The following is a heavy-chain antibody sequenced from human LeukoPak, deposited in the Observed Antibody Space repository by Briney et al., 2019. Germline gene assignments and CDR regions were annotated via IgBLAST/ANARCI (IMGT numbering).Heavy chain of an antibody. J-gene: IGHJ4*02. V-gene: IGHV3-11*04. D-gene: IGHD3-22*01. Sequence: GGSLRLSCAASGFTFSDYYMSWIRRAPGKGLEWVSYISSSGSTIYYADSVKGRFTISRDNAKNSLYLQMNSLRAEDAAVYYCARKYYYDSSGYWVFDYWGQGTLVTVSS. CDR1: GFTFSDYY. CDR3: ARKYYYDSSGYWVFDY. CDR2: ISSSGSTI.